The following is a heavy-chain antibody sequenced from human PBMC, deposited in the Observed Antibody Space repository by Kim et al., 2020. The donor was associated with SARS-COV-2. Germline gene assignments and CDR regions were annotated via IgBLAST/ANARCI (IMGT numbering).Heavy chain of an antibody. Sequence: GGSLRLSCAASGFSFSDYTMHWVRQAPGEGLEWMAVISLDGSNQYYKDSVKGRFTISRDNSKNTLFLQMNSLRPEDTAVYYCVRDFLVPVDTKDFWAINWFHPWGQGTLVTVSS. CDR2: ISLDGSNQ. V-gene: IGHV3-30*04. CDR1: GFSFSDYT. D-gene: IGHD6-19*01. CDR3: VRDFLVPVDTKDFWAINWFHP. J-gene: IGHJ5*02.